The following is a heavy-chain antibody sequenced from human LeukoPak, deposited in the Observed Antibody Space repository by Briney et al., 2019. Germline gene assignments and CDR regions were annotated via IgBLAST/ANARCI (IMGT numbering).Heavy chain of an antibody. CDR3: ARKGLDGYNYRY. J-gene: IGHJ4*02. CDR2: IYPDDSDT. CDR1: GYSFPTYW. Sequence: GESLKISCKGSGYSFPTYWIAWVRQMPGKGLEWMGIIYPDDSDTRYSPSFQGQVTISADKSITTAYLQWGSLKASDTAMYYCARKGLDGYNYRYWGQGTLVTVSS. V-gene: IGHV5-51*01. D-gene: IGHD5-24*01.